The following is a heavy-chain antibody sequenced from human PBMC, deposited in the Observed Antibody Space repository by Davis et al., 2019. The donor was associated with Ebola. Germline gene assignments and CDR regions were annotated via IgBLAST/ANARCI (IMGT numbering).Heavy chain of an antibody. CDR1: GFTFSSYW. D-gene: IGHD3-3*01. V-gene: IGHV3-7*03. J-gene: IGHJ4*02. Sequence: GGSLRLSCAASGFTFSSYWMSWVRQAPGKGLEWVANIKQDGSEKYYVDSVKGRFTISRDNAKNSLYLQMNSLRAEDTAVYYCAREEPRLTYYDFWSGYYVPNYFDYWGQGTLVTVSS. CDR3: AREEPRLTYYDFWSGYYVPNYFDY. CDR2: IKQDGSEK.